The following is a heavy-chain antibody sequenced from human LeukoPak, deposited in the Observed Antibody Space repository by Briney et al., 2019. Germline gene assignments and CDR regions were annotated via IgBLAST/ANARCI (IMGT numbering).Heavy chain of an antibody. CDR2: ISTYNGNT. CDR1: GYTFTSYG. D-gene: IGHD2-21*01. CDR3: ARDRQNNGYLKY. J-gene: IGHJ4*02. V-gene: IGHV1-18*01. Sequence: ASVKVSCKASGYTFTSYGISWVRQAPGQGLEWMGWISTYNGNTNYAQNLQGRVTMTTDTSTSTAYMELRSLRSDDTAVYYCARDRQNNGYLKYWSQGTLVTVSS.